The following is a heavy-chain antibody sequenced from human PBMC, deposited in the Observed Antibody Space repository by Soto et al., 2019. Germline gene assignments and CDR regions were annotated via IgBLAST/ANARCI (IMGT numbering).Heavy chain of an antibody. V-gene: IGHV1-46*01. J-gene: IGHJ6*02. D-gene: IGHD1-26*01. CDR2: INPGYPAGRST. CDR3: AREAIVAGATTGMDV. CDR1: GYNFISHS. Sequence: ASLKVSCKTSGYNFISHSITWVRQAPGQGLEWMGVINPGYPAGRSTTYAQKFQGRVTMTTDTSTSTVYMELSRLRSDDTAVYYCAREAIVAGATTGMDVWGQGTTVTVSS.